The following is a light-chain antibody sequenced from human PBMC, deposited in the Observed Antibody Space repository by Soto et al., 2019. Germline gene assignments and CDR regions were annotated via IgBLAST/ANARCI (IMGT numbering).Light chain of an antibody. J-gene: IGKJ1*01. V-gene: IGKV3-15*01. CDR2: GAS. Sequence: IVRTQRPATLSASPGVGPSLSCRASQSVSSNLAWYQQKPGQAPRLPIYGASTRATGIPARFSGSGSGTEFTLTISSLQSADFAVYYCQQYGRSGTFGQGTKVDI. CDR3: QQYGRSGT. CDR1: QSVSSN.